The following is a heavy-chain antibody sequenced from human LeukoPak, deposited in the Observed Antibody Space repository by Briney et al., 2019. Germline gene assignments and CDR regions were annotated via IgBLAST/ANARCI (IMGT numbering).Heavy chain of an antibody. V-gene: IGHV3-53*01. J-gene: IGHJ2*01. Sequence: GGSLRLACAASGFTVSTNYMNWGRQAPGKGLEWVSILYSGSDTYYADSVKGRFTISRDSSKNILSLQMNNLRAEDTAVYYCARVGDHCHCYLDLWARGTLVTVSS. CDR1: GFTVSTNY. CDR3: ARVGDHCHCYLDL. CDR2: LYSGSDT. D-gene: IGHD3-10*01.